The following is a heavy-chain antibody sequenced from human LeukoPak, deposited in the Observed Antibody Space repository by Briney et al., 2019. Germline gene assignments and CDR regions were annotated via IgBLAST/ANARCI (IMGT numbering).Heavy chain of an antibody. CDR2: ISSSSSYI. V-gene: IGHV3-21*01. J-gene: IGHJ4*02. CDR1: GFTFSSYS. D-gene: IGHD4-17*01. Sequence: GGSLRLSCAASGFTFSSYSMNWVRQAPGKGLEWVSSISSSSSYIYYADSVKGRFTISRDNAKNSLYLQMNSLRAEDTAVYYCARDYGDYAGEFDYWGQGTLVTVSP. CDR3: ARDYGDYAGEFDY.